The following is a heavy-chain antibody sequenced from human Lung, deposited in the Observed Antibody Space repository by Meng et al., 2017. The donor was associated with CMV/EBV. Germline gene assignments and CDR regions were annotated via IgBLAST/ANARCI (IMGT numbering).Heavy chain of an antibody. Sequence: SXTXSLXCTVSGGSISSSSYYWGWIRQPPGKGLEWIGSIYYSGSTYYNPSLKSRVTISVDTSKNQFSLKLSSVTAADTAVYYCARPDDSSGWYMPFDYWGQGTXVNGAS. CDR3: ARPDDSSGWYMPFDY. V-gene: IGHV4-39*01. D-gene: IGHD6-19*01. CDR1: GGSISSSSYY. CDR2: IYYSGST. J-gene: IGHJ4*02.